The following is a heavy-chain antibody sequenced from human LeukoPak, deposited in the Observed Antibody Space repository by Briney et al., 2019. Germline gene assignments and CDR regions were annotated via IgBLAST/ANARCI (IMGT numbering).Heavy chain of an antibody. V-gene: IGHV3-21*01. J-gene: IGHJ4*02. CDR2: ISSSSSYI. Sequence: PGGSLRLSCAASGFTFSSYSMNWVRQAPGKGLEWVSSISSSSSYIYYADSVKGRFTISRDNAKNSLYLQMNSLRAEDTAVYYCARGRQAAGREYYFDYWGQGTLVTVSS. CDR1: GFTFSSYS. CDR3: ARGRQAAGREYYFDY. D-gene: IGHD6-13*01.